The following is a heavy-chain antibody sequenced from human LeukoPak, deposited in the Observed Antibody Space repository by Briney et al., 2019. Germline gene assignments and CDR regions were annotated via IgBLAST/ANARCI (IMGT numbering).Heavy chain of an antibody. CDR1: GGTFSSYA. J-gene: IGHJ6*03. CDR3: ARDPEARIFGASLGGYYYMDV. D-gene: IGHD3-3*01. V-gene: IGHV1-69*04. Sequence: SVKVSCKASGGTFSSYAISWVRQAPGQGLEWMGRIIPILGIANYAQQFQGRVTITADESTSTAYMELSSLRSEDTAVYYCARDPEARIFGASLGGYYYMDVWGKGTTVTVSS. CDR2: IIPILGIA.